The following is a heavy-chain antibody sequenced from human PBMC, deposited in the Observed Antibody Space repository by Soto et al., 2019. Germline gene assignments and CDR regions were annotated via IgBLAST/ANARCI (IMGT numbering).Heavy chain of an antibody. Sequence: PGGSLRLSCAASGFSFSSYWMSWVRQASGKGLEWVANIKQDGSEKYYVDSVKGRFTLSRDNAKNSLQLQMSSLRHEDTAIYFCARVAYGNGWIFDYWGQGTMVTVYS. D-gene: IGHD6-19*01. CDR1: GFSFSSYW. V-gene: IGHV3-7*03. CDR3: ARVAYGNGWIFDY. J-gene: IGHJ4*01. CDR2: IKQDGSEK.